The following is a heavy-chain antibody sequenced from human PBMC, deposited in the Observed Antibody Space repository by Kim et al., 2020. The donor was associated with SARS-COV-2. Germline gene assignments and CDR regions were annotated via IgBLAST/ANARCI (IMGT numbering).Heavy chain of an antibody. D-gene: IGHD3-10*01. CDR2: ISGSGGST. CDR1: GFTFSSYA. V-gene: IGHV3-23*01. CDR3: AKDLSWFGELLHLTYFDY. J-gene: IGHJ4*02. Sequence: GGSLRLSCAASGFTFSSYAMSWVRQAPGKGLEWVSAISGSGGSTYYADSVKGRFTISRDNSKNTLYLQMNSLRAEDTAVYYCAKDLSWFGELLHLTYFDYWGQGTLVTVSS.